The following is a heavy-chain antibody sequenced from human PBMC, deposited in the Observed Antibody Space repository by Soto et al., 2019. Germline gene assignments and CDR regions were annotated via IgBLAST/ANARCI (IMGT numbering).Heavy chain of an antibody. J-gene: IGHJ4*02. CDR3: ARNDYIWGSYRHPFDY. CDR2: MNPNSGNT. Sequence: QVQLVQSGAEVKKPGASVKVSCKASGYTFTSYDINWVRQATGQGLEWMGWMNPNSGNTGYAQKFQGRVTMTRNTSISTAYMELSSLRSEDTAVYYCARNDYIWGSYRHPFDYWGQGTLVTVSS. V-gene: IGHV1-8*01. CDR1: GYTFTSYD. D-gene: IGHD3-16*02.